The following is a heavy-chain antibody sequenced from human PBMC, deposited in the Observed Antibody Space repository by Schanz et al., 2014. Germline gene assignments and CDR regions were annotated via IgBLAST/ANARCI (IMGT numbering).Heavy chain of an antibody. V-gene: IGHV3-21*01. Sequence: EVQLVESGGGLVKPGGSLRLSCAASGFTFSNYSMNWVRQAPGKGLEWVSSISSTSSYIFYADSVKGRFTISRDNSKNTLFLQMSSLRAEDTAVYYCARDGDFDYWGQGTLVTVSS. CDR3: ARDGDFDY. J-gene: IGHJ4*02. CDR1: GFTFSNYS. CDR2: ISSTSSYI.